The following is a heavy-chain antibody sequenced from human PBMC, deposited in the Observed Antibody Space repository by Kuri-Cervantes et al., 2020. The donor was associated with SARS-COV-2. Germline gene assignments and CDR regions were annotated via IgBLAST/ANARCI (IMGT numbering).Heavy chain of an antibody. CDR1: GFTFSSYA. CDR3: ARVWARGWFDP. V-gene: IGHV3-30-3*01. Sequence: GESRKSSCAASGFTFSSYAMHWGRQAPGKGLEWVAVISYDGSNKYYADSVKGRFTISRDNSKNTLYLQMNSLRAEDTAVYYCARVWARGWFDPWGQGTLVTVSS. J-gene: IGHJ5*02. D-gene: IGHD3-10*01. CDR2: ISYDGSNK.